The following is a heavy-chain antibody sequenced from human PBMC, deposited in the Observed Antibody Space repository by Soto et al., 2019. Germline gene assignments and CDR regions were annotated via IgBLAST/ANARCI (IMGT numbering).Heavy chain of an antibody. CDR3: ARWHIAARPTSRNWFDP. CDR1: GGSISSYY. V-gene: IGHV4-59*01. Sequence: SETLSLTCTVSGGSISSYYWSWIRKPPGKGLEWIGYIYYSGSTNYNPSLTSRVTISVDTSKNQFSLKLSSVTAADTAVYYYARWHIAARPTSRNWFDPWGQGTLVTVSS. D-gene: IGHD6-6*01. J-gene: IGHJ5*02. CDR2: IYYSGST.